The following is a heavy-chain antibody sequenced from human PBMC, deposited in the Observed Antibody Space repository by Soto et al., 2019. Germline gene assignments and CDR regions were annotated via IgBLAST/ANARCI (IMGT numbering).Heavy chain of an antibody. CDR2: VHYTGST. CDR3: ARHLYSGESSGYYGY. Sequence: QLQLQESGPGLVKPSETLSLTCTVSDGPISRSTFYWGWIRQPPGKGLEWIGSVHYTGSTYYNPSLKSRVTMSVDSSKYHLSLKVSSVTAADTAVYYCARHLYSGESSGYYGYWGQGALVTVSS. J-gene: IGHJ4*02. V-gene: IGHV4-39*01. CDR1: DGPISRSTFY. D-gene: IGHD3-22*01.